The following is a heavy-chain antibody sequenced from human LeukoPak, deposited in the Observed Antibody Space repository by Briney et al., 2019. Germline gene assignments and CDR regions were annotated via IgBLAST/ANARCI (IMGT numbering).Heavy chain of an antibody. D-gene: IGHD5-24*01. J-gene: IGHJ4*02. Sequence: GASVKVSFKASGYTFTGYYIHWVRQAPGQGLEWMGWINANSGGTNYAQKFQGRVTMSRDTSITTAYMELSRLRSDDTAVYYCARGEVEMPTTLVTLGYWGQGTLVTVSS. V-gene: IGHV1-2*02. CDR2: INANSGGT. CDR1: GYTFTGYY. CDR3: ARGEVEMPTTLVTLGY.